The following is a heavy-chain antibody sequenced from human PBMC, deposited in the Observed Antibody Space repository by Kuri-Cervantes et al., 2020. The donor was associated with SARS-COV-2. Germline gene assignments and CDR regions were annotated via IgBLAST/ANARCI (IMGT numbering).Heavy chain of an antibody. CDR1: GYSISSGYY. CDR2: IYYSGST. Sequence: SETLSLTCAVSGYSISSGYYWSWIRQPPGKGLEWIGYIYYSGSTYYNPSLKSRVTISVDTSKNQFSLKLSSVTAADTAMYYCARDPWLITIFGVVTRYGMDVWGRGTTVTVSS. CDR3: ARDPWLITIFGVVTRYGMDV. V-gene: IGHV4-30-4*01. J-gene: IGHJ6*02. D-gene: IGHD3-3*01.